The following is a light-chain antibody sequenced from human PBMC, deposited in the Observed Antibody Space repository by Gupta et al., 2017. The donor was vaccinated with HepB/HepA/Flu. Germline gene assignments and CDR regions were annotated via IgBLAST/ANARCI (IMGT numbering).Light chain of an antibody. CDR3: HQYYGRPFT. CDR2: WAS. Sequence: DIVMTQFPDSLAVSLGERATINCKSSQSVLHFSETRNFLGWYQQKPGQPPKLLLSWASTREPGVPDRFSGSGSGTDFTLTISRLQAEDVAVYYCHQYYGRPFTFGPGTKVNVK. J-gene: IGKJ3*01. CDR1: QSVLHFSETRNF. V-gene: IGKV4-1*01.